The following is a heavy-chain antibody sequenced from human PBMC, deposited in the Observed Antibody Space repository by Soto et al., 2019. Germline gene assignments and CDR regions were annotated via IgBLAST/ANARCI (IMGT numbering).Heavy chain of an antibody. J-gene: IGHJ6*03. D-gene: IGHD4-17*01. CDR3: ARVNGDYVLNYYYYMDV. CDR1: GGSISSGGYY. Sequence: SETLSLTCTVSGGSISSGGYYWSWIRQQPGKGLDWIGYIYYSGSTYFNPSLKSRVTISVDTSKNQFSLKLSSVTAADTAVYYCARVNGDYVLNYYYYMDVWGKGTTVTVSS. CDR2: IYYSGST. V-gene: IGHV4-31*03.